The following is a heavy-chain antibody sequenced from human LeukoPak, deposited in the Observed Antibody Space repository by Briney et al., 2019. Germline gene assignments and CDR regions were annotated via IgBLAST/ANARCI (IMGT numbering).Heavy chain of an antibody. Sequence: GGPLRLSCTASGFPHSNHWMSWVRPAPGKRLEWLANIYEDGREKHYVDFVKGRFNISRDNAKKSLYLQVNSLRADDAAIYYCARDQRRLGYCSSTGCYPLYFANWGQGTLVTVSS. V-gene: IGHV3-7*01. CDR1: GFPHSNHW. CDR3: ARDQRRLGYCSSTGCYPLYFAN. J-gene: IGHJ4*02. D-gene: IGHD2-2*01. CDR2: IYEDGREK.